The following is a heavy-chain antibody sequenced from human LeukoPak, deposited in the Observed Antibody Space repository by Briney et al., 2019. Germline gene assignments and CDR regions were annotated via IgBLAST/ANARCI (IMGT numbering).Heavy chain of an antibody. Sequence: ASVKVSCKASGYTFTGYHMHWVRQAPGQGLEWMGWINPNSGGTNYAQKFQGRVTMTRDTSISTAYMELSRLRSDDTAVYYCAREGDRLWFGEFTTPNWFDPWGQGTLVTVSS. J-gene: IGHJ5*02. D-gene: IGHD3-10*01. CDR2: INPNSGGT. V-gene: IGHV1-2*02. CDR1: GYTFTGYH. CDR3: AREGDRLWFGEFTTPNWFDP.